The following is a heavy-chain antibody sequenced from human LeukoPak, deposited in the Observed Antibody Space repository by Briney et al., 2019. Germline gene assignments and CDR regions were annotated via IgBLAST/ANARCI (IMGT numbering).Heavy chain of an antibody. J-gene: IGHJ4*02. CDR1: GGSISSYY. CDR3: ARGGGGWYNY. V-gene: IGHV4-59*01. Sequence: SETLSLTCTVSGGSISSYYWSWIRQPPGKGLEWIGYIYYSGSTNYNPSLKSRVTTSVDTSKNQFSLKLSSVTAADTAVYYCARGGGGWYNYWGQGTLVTVSS. CDR2: IYYSGST. D-gene: IGHD6-19*01.